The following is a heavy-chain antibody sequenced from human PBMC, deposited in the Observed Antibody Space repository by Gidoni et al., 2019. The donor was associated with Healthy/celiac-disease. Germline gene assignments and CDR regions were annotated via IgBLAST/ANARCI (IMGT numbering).Heavy chain of an antibody. CDR2: ISGSGGST. CDR3: AKDLGKEYYYYGMDV. J-gene: IGHJ6*02. CDR1: GFAFSRYA. V-gene: IGHV3-23*01. Sequence: EVQLLESGGGLVQHGGSLRLSCAAPGFAFSRYAMSWVRQAPGKGLEWVTAISGSGGSTYYADSVKGRFTISRDNSKNTLYLQMNSLRAEDTAVYYCAKDLGKEYYYYGMDVWGQGTTVTVSS.